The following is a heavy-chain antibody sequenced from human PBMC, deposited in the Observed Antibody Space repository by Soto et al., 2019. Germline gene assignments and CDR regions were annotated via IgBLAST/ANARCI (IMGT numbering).Heavy chain of an antibody. J-gene: IGHJ4*02. V-gene: IGHV3-33*01. CDR2: IWYDGSNK. Sequence: PGGSLRLSCAASGFTFSSYGMHWVRQAPGKGLEWVAVIWYDGSNKYYADSVKGRFTISRDNSKNTLYLQMNSLRAEDTAVYYCARDLSSGWVFDYWGQGTLVTVSS. CDR3: ARDLSSGWVFDY. CDR1: GFTFSSYG. D-gene: IGHD6-19*01.